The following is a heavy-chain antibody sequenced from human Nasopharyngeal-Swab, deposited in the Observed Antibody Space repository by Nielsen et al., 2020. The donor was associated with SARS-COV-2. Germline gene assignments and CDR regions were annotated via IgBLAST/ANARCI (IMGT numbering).Heavy chain of an antibody. CDR1: GYTFTTYG. CDR3: AKDGVAARPDWFDP. V-gene: IGHV1-18*04. J-gene: IGHJ5*02. CDR2: ISRYNGKT. D-gene: IGHD6-6*01. Sequence: ASVKVSCKASGYTFTTYGITWLRQAPGQRLEWMGWISRYNGKTNYAQNLQGRVTMTTDTSTSTAYMELRSLRSDDTAVYYCAKDGVAARPDWFDPWGQGTLVTVSS.